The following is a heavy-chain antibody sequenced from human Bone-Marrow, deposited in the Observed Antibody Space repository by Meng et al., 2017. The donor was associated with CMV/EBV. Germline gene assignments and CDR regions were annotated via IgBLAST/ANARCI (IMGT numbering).Heavy chain of an antibody. V-gene: IGHV4-59*01. J-gene: IGHJ4*02. D-gene: IGHD4-11*01. CDR1: GGSISSYY. Sequence: SETLSLTCTVPGGSISSYYWSWIRQPPGKGLEWIGYIYYSGSTNYNPSLKSRVTISADTSKNQFSLKLSSVTAADTAVYYCARYTVTTVFDYWGQGTLVTVSS. CDR2: IYYSGST. CDR3: ARYTVTTVFDY.